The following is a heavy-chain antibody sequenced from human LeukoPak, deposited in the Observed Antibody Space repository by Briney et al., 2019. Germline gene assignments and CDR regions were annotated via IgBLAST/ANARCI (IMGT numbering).Heavy chain of an antibody. D-gene: IGHD4/OR15-4a*01. CDR1: GFTFSSYA. Sequence: GRSLRLSCAASGFTFSSYAMHWVRQAPGKGLEWVAVISYDGSNKYYADSVKGRFTISRDNSKNTLYLQMNSLRAEDTAVYYCAKLTGLFDYYYYYMDVWGKGTTVTISS. CDR2: ISYDGSNK. CDR3: AKLTGLFDYYYYYMDV. J-gene: IGHJ6*03. V-gene: IGHV3-30*04.